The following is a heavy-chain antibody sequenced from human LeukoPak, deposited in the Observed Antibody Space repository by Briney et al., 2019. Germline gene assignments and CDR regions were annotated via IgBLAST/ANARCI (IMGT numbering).Heavy chain of an antibody. J-gene: IGHJ4*02. CDR3: ARERTTRVVDY. Sequence: PSETLSLTCTVSGGSISSYYWSWIRQPPGKGLEWIGYIYYSGSTNYNPSLKSRVTISVDTSKNQFSLKLSSVTAADTAVYYCARERTTRVVDYWGQGTLVTVSS. CDR1: GGSISSYY. D-gene: IGHD1-14*01. CDR2: IYYSGST. V-gene: IGHV4-59*12.